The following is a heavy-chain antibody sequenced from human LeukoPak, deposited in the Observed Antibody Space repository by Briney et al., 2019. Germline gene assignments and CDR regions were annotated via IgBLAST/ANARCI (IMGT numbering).Heavy chain of an antibody. V-gene: IGHV3-9*03. Sequence: GGSLRLSCAASGFTFDDYAMHWVRQAPGKGLEWVSGVSWNSGSIGYADSVKGRFTISRDNAKNSLYLQMNSLRAEDMASYYCAKAVAPYYYMDVWGKGTTVTASS. J-gene: IGHJ6*03. CDR2: VSWNSGSI. CDR3: AKAVAPYYYMDV. CDR1: GFTFDDYA. D-gene: IGHD6-19*01.